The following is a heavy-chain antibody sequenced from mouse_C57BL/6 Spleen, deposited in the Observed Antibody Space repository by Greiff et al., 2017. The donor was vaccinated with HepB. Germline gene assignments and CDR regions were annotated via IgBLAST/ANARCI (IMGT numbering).Heavy chain of an antibody. CDR3: ARFYYGSSWFAY. CDR2: INPSSGYT. D-gene: IGHD1-1*01. CDR1: GYTFTSYW. J-gene: IGHJ3*01. Sequence: VQLQQSGAELAKPGASVKLSCKASGYTFTSYWRHWVKQRPGQGLEWIGYINPSSGYTKYNQKFKDKATWTADKSSSTAYMQLSSLKYEDSAVYYCARFYYGSSWFAYWGQGTLVTVSA. V-gene: IGHV1-7*01.